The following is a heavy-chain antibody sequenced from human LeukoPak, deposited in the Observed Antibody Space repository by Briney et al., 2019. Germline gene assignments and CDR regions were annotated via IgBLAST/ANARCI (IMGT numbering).Heavy chain of an antibody. CDR1: GGSISSGGYY. J-gene: IGHJ6*03. Sequence: SQTLSLTCTVSGGSISSGGYYWSWIRQPPGKGLEWIGYIYHSGSTYYNPSLKSRVTISVDTSKNQFSLKLSSVTAADTAVYYCARDGGYCSSTSCLLMDVWGKGTTVTVSS. CDR2: IYHSGST. CDR3: ARDGGYCSSTSCLLMDV. V-gene: IGHV4-30-2*05. D-gene: IGHD2-2*01.